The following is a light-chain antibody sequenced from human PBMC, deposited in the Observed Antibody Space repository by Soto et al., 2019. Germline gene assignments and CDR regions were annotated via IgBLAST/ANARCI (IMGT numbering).Light chain of an antibody. CDR2: AAS. Sequence: MEITGSPSTGCSSVGYRVTITGRASQSITTYLNWYRQKPGKAAKLLIYAASSLQSGVPSRFSGSGSGTDFTLTISSLQPEDSGTYYCQQDNSFPRTFGQGTKVDIK. CDR1: QSITTY. CDR3: QQDNSFPRT. J-gene: IGKJ1*01. V-gene: IGKV1-12*01.